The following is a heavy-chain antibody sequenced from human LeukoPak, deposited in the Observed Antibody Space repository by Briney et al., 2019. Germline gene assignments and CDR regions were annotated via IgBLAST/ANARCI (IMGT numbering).Heavy chain of an antibody. J-gene: IGHJ5*02. CDR3: AKLAASETGEGS. Sequence: ASVKVSCKASGYTFTSNHIHCVRQAPGQGLEWMGVINPSGDSTSYAQKFQGRVTMTRDTSTSTVYMELSSLRSEDTAIYYCAKLAASETGEGSWGQGTLVTVSS. CDR2: INPSGDST. V-gene: IGHV1-46*01. D-gene: IGHD3-16*01. CDR1: GYTFTSNH.